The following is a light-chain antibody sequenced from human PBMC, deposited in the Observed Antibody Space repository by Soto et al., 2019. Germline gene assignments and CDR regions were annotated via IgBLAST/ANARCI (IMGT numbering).Light chain of an antibody. J-gene: IGKJ4*01. CDR2: AAS. V-gene: IGKV1-12*01. Sequence: EIQMTQSPSSVPPSIRHRVTISCRASQNIYTWLVWYQQKPGKAPKLLIYAASILQSGVPSRFSGSGYGTDFTLTINSMQPEDSATSFCQPADTFPLTVGGGAKV. CDR3: QPADTFPLT. CDR1: QNIYTW.